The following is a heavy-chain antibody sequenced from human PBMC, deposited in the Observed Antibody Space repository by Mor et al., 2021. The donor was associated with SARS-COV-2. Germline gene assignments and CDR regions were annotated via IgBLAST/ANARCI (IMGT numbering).Heavy chain of an antibody. CDR3: AKYPRWNWFDP. Sequence: GRFTISRDNTQNKLYLQMNSLRAEDTAVYYCAKYPRWNWFDPWGQGTLVTVSS. J-gene: IGHJ5*02. V-gene: IGHV3-23*01.